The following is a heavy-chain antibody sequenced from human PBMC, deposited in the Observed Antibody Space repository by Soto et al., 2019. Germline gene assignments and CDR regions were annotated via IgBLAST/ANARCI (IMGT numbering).Heavy chain of an antibody. J-gene: IGHJ4*02. Sequence: LRLSCAASGFTFSSYSMNWVRQAPGKGLEWVSSISSSSSYIYYADSVKGRFTISRDNAKNSLYLQMNSLRAEDTAVYYCARDLDIAAAGPLFDYWGQGTLVTVPS. V-gene: IGHV3-21*01. CDR2: ISSSSSYI. CDR1: GFTFSSYS. CDR3: ARDLDIAAAGPLFDY. D-gene: IGHD6-13*01.